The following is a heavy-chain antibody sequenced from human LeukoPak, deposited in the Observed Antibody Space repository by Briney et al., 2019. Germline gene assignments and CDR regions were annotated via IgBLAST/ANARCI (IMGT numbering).Heavy chain of an antibody. D-gene: IGHD4-17*01. J-gene: IGHJ4*02. CDR3: ARNQRPGRLYGPSDY. V-gene: IGHV3-21*01. CDR1: GFIVSSMY. CDR2: ISSSSSYI. Sequence: GGSLRLSCAASGFIVSSMYMNWVRQAPGKGLEWVSSISSSSSYIYYADSVKGRFTISRDNAKNSLYLQMNSLRAEDTAVYYCARNQRPGRLYGPSDYWGQGTLVTVSS.